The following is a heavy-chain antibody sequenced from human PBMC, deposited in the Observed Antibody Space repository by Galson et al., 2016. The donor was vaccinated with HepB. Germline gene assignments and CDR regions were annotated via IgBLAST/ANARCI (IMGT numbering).Heavy chain of an antibody. V-gene: IGHV3-30-3*01. CDR2: ISDDGSNK. J-gene: IGHJ4*02. CDR3: VRDDFWTGPLSASFSFDY. CDR1: GFIFNNYA. D-gene: IGHD3/OR15-3a*01. Sequence: SLRLSCAASGFIFNNYAMHWVRQAPGKGLEWVAVISDDGSNKYYADSVKGRFTISRDNSKNTLHLQMNSLRAEDTAVFYCVRDDFWTGPLSASFSFDYWGQGTLVTVSS.